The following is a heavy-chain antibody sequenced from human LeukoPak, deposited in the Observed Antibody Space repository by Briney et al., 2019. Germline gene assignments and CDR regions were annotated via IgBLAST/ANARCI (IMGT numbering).Heavy chain of an antibody. J-gene: IGHJ4*02. CDR1: GFTFSSYA. CDR2: ITGSGGST. V-gene: IGHV3-23*01. Sequence: PGGSLRLTCAASGFTFSSYAMSWVRQAPGKGLEWVSAITGSGGSTYYADAVKGRFTISRDNSKNTLYLQMNSLRAEDTAIYHCAKTLRDFWGQGTQVTVSS. D-gene: IGHD5/OR15-5a*01. CDR3: AKTLRDF.